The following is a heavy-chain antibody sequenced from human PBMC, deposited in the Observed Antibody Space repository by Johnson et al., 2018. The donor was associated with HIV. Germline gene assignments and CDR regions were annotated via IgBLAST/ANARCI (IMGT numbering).Heavy chain of an antibody. Sequence: VQLVESGGGLVKPGGSLRLSCAASGLTFSNAWMSWVRQAPGKGLEWVGRIKSKTDGGTTDYAAPVKGRFTISRDDSKNTLYLQMHSLKTEDTAVYYCTTDPIVAAGHDAFDIWGQGTMVTVSS. CDR3: TTDPIVAAGHDAFDI. CDR1: GLTFSNAW. V-gene: IGHV3-15*01. D-gene: IGHD6-13*01. J-gene: IGHJ3*02. CDR2: IKSKTDGGTT.